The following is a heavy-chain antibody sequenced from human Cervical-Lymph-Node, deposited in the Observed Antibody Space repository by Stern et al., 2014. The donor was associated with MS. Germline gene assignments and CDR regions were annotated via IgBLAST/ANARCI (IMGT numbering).Heavy chain of an antibody. CDR3: ARGNWNYEGMGY. J-gene: IGHJ4*02. CDR1: GFTFSNYG. D-gene: IGHD1-7*01. CDR2: IWYDGNKK. Sequence: QMQLVQSGGGVVQPGRSLRLSCAASGFTFSNYGMHWVRQAPGKGLEWLAVIWYDGNKKYYADSVKGRFTISRDNSKNTLFLQMSRLTAEDTALYYCARGNWNYEGMGYWGQGTLVTVSS. V-gene: IGHV3-33*01.